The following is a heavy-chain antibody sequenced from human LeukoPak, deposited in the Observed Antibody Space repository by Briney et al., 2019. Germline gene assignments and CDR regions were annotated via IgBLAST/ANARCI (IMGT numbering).Heavy chain of an antibody. J-gene: IGHJ4*02. V-gene: IGHV1-8*03. CDR2: MNPNSGNT. CDR3: AKDPGYDFWSAYYTDY. Sequence: ASVKVSCKASGYTFTSYDINWVRQATGQGLEWMGWMNPNSGNTGYAQKFQGRVTITRNTSISTAYMELSSLRSEDTAVYYCAKDPGYDFWSAYYTDYWGQGTLVTVSS. D-gene: IGHD3-3*01. CDR1: GYTFTSYD.